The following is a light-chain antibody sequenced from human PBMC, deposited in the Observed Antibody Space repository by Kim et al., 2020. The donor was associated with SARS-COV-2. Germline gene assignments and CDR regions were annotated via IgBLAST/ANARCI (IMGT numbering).Light chain of an antibody. V-gene: IGKV1-5*03. CDR2: KAS. Sequence: DIQMNQSPSTLSASVGDRVTITCRASQSIRTWLAWYQQKPGKAPKLLIYKASSLESGVPSRFSGSGSGTEFTLTISSLQPDDFATYYCQQYDSYATFGQGTKVDIK. CDR3: QQYDSYAT. J-gene: IGKJ1*01. CDR1: QSIRTW.